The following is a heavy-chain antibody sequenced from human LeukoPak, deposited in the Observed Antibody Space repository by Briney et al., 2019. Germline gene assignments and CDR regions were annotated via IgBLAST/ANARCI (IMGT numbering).Heavy chain of an antibody. J-gene: IGHJ4*02. V-gene: IGHV3-23*01. CDR2: ISGSGGST. CDR3: AKEGDYGDLFDY. Sequence: GGSLRLSCAASGFTFSSYGMSWVRQAPGKGLEWVSAISGSGGSTYYADSVKGRFTISRGNSKNTLYLQMNSLRAEDTAVYYCAKEGDYGDLFDYWGQGTLVTVSS. D-gene: IGHD4-17*01. CDR1: GFTFSSYG.